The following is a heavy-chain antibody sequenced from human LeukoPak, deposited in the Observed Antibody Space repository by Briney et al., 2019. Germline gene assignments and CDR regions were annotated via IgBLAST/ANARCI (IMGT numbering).Heavy chain of an antibody. V-gene: IGHV4-61*01. Sequence: SETLSLTCTVSGGSVSSGSYYWSWIRQPPGKGLEWIGCIYYTGSTNYNPSLKSRVTISVDTSKNQFSLKLSSVTAADTAVYYCARDTRSYDTSGYYYFDYWGQGALVTVSS. D-gene: IGHD3-22*01. CDR3: ARDTRSYDTSGYYYFDY. J-gene: IGHJ4*02. CDR1: GGSVSSGSYY. CDR2: IYYTGST.